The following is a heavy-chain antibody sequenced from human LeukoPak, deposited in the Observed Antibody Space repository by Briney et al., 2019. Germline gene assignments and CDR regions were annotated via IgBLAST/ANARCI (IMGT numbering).Heavy chain of an antibody. V-gene: IGHV4-34*01. CDR1: GGSFSGYY. Sequence: SETLSLTCAVYGGSFSGYYWSWIRQPPGKGLEWIGEINHSGSTNYSPSLKSRVTISVDTSKNQFSLKLSSVTAADTAVYYCARGHRRYYYDSSGYYSGEYFQHWGQGTLVTVSS. CDR2: INHSGST. J-gene: IGHJ1*01. D-gene: IGHD3-22*01. CDR3: ARGHRRYYYDSSGYYSGEYFQH.